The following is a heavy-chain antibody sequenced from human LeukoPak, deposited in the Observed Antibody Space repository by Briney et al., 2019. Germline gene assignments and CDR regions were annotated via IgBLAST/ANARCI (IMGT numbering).Heavy chain of an antibody. CDR3: ARHSAYYYGSGSYPLAD. Sequence: GESLKISCKGSGYSFTSYWIGWVRQMPGKGLEWMGIIYPGDSDTRYSPSFQGQVTISADKSISTAYLQWSSLKASDTAMYYCARHSAYYYGSGSYPLADWGQGTLVTVSS. V-gene: IGHV5-51*01. CDR1: GYSFTSYW. CDR2: IYPGDSDT. J-gene: IGHJ4*02. D-gene: IGHD3-10*01.